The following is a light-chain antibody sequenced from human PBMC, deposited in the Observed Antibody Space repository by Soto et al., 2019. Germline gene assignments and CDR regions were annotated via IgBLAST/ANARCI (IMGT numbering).Light chain of an antibody. CDR2: DVN. CDR3: CSYTRSSTHV. Sequence: QSALTQPASVSGSPGQSITISCTGTSSDVGGYNFVSWYQQHPGKVPKLMIFDVNRPPSGVSDRLSGSKSGNTASLTISGLQAEDEGDYYCCSYTRSSTHVFGSGTKLTVL. V-gene: IGLV2-14*03. CDR1: SSDVGGYNF. J-gene: IGLJ1*01.